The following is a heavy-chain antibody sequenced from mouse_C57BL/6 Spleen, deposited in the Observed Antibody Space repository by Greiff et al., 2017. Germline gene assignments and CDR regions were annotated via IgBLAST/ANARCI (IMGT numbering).Heavy chain of an antibody. CDR2: INPNNGGT. D-gene: IGHD2-9*01. J-gene: IGHJ1*03. V-gene: IGHV1-26*01. CDR3: ARDLLWLRPWYFDV. Sequence: VQLQQSGPALVKPGASVKISCKASGYTFTDYYMNWVKQSHGKSLEWIGDINPNNGGTSYNQKCKGKATLTVDKSSSTAYMELRSLTSEDSAVYYCARDLLWLRPWYFDVWGTGTTVTVSS. CDR1: GYTFTDYY.